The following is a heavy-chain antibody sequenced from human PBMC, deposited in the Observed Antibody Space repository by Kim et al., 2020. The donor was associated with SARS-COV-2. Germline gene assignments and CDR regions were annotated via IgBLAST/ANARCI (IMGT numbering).Heavy chain of an antibody. J-gene: IGHJ4*02. CDR2: INHSGST. CDR3: ARVYYDYVWGSYRYFDY. D-gene: IGHD3-16*02. CDR1: GGSFSGYY. V-gene: IGHV4-34*01. Sequence: SETLSLTCAVYGGSFSGYYWSWIRQPPGKGLEWIGEINHSGSTNYNPSLKSRVTISVDTSKNQFSLKLSSVTAADTAVYYCARVYYDYVWGSYRYFDYWGQGTLVTVSP.